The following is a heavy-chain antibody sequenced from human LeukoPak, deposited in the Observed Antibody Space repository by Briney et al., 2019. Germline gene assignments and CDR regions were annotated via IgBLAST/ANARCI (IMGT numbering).Heavy chain of an antibody. D-gene: IGHD3-10*01. CDR3: ARDPVLYGSGTLAFDI. Sequence: SVKVSCKASGGTFSSYAISWVRQAPGQGLEWMGGSIPIFGTANYAQKFQGRVTITADESTSTAYMELSSLRSEDTAVYYCARDPVLYGSGTLAFDIWGQGTMVTVSS. J-gene: IGHJ3*02. CDR2: SIPIFGTA. V-gene: IGHV1-69*13. CDR1: GGTFSSYA.